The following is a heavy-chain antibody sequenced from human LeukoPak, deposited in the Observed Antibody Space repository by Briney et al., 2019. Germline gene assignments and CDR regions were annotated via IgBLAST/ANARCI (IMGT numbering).Heavy chain of an antibody. CDR1: GFTFSDYN. V-gene: IGHV3-21*01. D-gene: IGHD2-2*01. J-gene: IGHJ3*01. Sequence: GGSLRLSCAASGFTFSDYNMNWVRQAPGKGLEWVSSISSSSSYIYYADSVKGRFTISRDDAKNSLYLQMNSLRAEDTAVYYCAGDIVVVPAALDAFDAWGQGTMVTVSS. CDR2: ISSSSSYI. CDR3: AGDIVVVPAALDAFDA.